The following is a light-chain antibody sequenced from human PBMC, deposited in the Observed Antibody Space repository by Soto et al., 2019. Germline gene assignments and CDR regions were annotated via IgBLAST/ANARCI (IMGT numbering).Light chain of an antibody. CDR2: EVS. CDR3: CSYAGSYTYV. V-gene: IGLV2-11*01. J-gene: IGLJ1*01. Sequence: QSALTQPASVSGSPGQSITISCTGTSSDVGGYKYVSWYQQHPGKAPKLMIYEVSNRPSGVPDRFSGSKSGNTASLTISGLQAEDEADYYCCSYAGSYTYVFGTGTKLTVL. CDR1: SSDVGGYKY.